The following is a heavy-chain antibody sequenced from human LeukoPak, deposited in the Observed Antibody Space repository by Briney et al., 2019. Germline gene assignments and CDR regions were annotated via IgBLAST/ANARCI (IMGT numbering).Heavy chain of an antibody. CDR2: MNPNSGNT. Sequence: ASVKVSCKASGYTFTSYDINWVRQATGQGHEWMGWMNPNSGNTGYAQKFQGRVTMTRNTSISTAYMELSSLRSEDTAVYYCARNKQHRNAFDIWGQGTVVTVSS. D-gene: IGHD6-13*01. CDR3: ARNKQHRNAFDI. V-gene: IGHV1-8*01. J-gene: IGHJ3*02. CDR1: GYTFTSYD.